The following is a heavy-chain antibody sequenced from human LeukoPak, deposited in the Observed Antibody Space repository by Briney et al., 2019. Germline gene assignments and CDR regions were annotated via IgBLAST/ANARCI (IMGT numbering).Heavy chain of an antibody. J-gene: IGHJ4*02. CDR1: GFAFSTYW. D-gene: IGHD1-1*01. V-gene: IGHV3-74*01. CDR3: ARTGTTGDY. CDR2: INTDGSIT. Sequence: GGSLRLSCAASGFAFSTYWMHWVHQAPGKGLVWVSRINTDGSITNYEDSVKGRFTISRDNAKNTLYLQMNSLRAEDTAVYYCARTGTTGDYWGQGTLVTVSS.